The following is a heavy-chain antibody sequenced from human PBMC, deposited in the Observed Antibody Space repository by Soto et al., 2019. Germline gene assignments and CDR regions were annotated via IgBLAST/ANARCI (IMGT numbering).Heavy chain of an antibody. J-gene: IGHJ4*02. Sequence: SGGSLRLSCAASGFTFSDYAMSWVRQGPGKELEWASGISGVGGSTYYPDSVKGRFTISRDNSKNTVYLQMNNLTAGDTAVYFCAKQRVGSSWYRDFDLWGQGILVTVSS. CDR3: AKQRVGSSWYRDFDL. CDR2: ISGVGGST. CDR1: GFTFSDYA. D-gene: IGHD6-13*01. V-gene: IGHV3-23*01.